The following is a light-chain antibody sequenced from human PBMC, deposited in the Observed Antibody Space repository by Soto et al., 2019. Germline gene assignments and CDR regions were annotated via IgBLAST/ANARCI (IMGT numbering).Light chain of an antibody. V-gene: IGLV2-14*01. CDR2: EVT. CDR3: SSYTSSSTPVV. J-gene: IGLJ2*01. Sequence: QSVLTQPASVSGSPGQSITISCTGTSSDVGGYNYVSWYQQHPGKAPKLVIYEVTNRRSGVSNRFSGSKSANTASLTISGLQAEDEADYYCSSYTSSSTPVVFGGGTKVTVL. CDR1: SSDVGGYNY.